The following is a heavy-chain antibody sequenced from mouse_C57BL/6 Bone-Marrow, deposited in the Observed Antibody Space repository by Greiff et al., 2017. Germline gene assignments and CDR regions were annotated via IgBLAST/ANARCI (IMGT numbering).Heavy chain of an antibody. Sequence: EVHLVESGPGLVKPSQSLSLTCSVTGYSITSGYYWNWIRQFPGNKLEWMGYISYDGSNNYNPSLKNRISITRDTSKNQFFLKLNSVTTEDTATYYCARENCYFDDWGQGTTLTVSS. CDR3: ARENCYFDD. V-gene: IGHV3-6*01. J-gene: IGHJ2*01. CDR1: GYSITSGYY. D-gene: IGHD4-1*01. CDR2: ISYDGSN.